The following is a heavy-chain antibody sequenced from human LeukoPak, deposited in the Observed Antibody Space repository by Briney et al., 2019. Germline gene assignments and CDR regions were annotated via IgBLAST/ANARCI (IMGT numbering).Heavy chain of an antibody. CDR2: IRYDGSNK. CDR1: GFTFSSYG. Sequence: GGSLRLSCAASGFTFSSYGMHWVRQAPGKGLEWVAFIRYDGSNKYYADSVKGRFTISRDNSKNTLYLQMNSLRAEDTAVYYCAKPFYRYYYYMDVWGKGTTVTVSS. J-gene: IGHJ6*03. V-gene: IGHV3-30*02. CDR3: AKPFYRYYYYMDV.